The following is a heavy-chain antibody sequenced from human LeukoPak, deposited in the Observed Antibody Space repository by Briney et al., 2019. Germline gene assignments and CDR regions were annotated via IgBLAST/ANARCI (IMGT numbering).Heavy chain of an antibody. CDR1: GFTFGDHA. J-gene: IGHJ3*02. Sequence: GGSLRLSCKASGFTFGDHALHWVRQAPGKGLEWVGFIRSQAYGATTEYAASVRGRFTVSRDDSKSIAYLQMNSLKTEDTAVYYCAKPAKTDAFDIWGQGTMVTVSS. CDR2: IRSQAYGATT. V-gene: IGHV3-49*04. CDR3: AKPAKTDAFDI. D-gene: IGHD4/OR15-4a*01.